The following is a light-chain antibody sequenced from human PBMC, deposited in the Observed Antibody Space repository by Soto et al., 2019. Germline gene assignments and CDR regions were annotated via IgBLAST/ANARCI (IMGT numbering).Light chain of an antibody. Sequence: DIVMTQSPDSLAVSLGERATINCKSSQSVLYSSHNKNYLAWYQQKPGQPPKLLIYWASTRESGVPDRFSGSGSGTDFTLTISSLQAEDVAVYYGQQYYSTPPTFGQGTKVEIK. V-gene: IGKV4-1*01. CDR2: WAS. CDR1: QSVLYSSHNKNY. J-gene: IGKJ1*01. CDR3: QQYYSTPPT.